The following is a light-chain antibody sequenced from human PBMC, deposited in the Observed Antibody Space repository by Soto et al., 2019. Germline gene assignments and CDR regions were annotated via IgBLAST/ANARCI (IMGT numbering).Light chain of an antibody. Sequence: EIVLTQSPGTLSLSPGERATLSCRASQSVSSSYLACYQQKPGQAPRLLIYGASSRATGIPDRFSGSGSGTDFTLTISRLEPEDFSVYYCQQYGSSPTWPFGQ. CDR3: QQYGSSPTWP. J-gene: IGKJ1*01. CDR1: QSVSSSY. CDR2: GAS. V-gene: IGKV3-20*01.